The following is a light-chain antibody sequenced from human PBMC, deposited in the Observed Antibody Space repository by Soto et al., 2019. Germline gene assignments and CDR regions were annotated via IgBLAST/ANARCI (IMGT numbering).Light chain of an antibody. CDR3: MQGTRWLWT. V-gene: IGKV2-30*01. Sequence: DVVLTQSPLSLPVALGQPASISCRSSQSLVFSDGNTYLNWFQQRPGQSPRRLIYKASNRDSGVPDRFSGSGSGTDFTLKISRVEAEDVGGYYCMQGTRWLWTFGQGTKVEIK. CDR2: KAS. CDR1: QSLVFSDGNTY. J-gene: IGKJ1*01.